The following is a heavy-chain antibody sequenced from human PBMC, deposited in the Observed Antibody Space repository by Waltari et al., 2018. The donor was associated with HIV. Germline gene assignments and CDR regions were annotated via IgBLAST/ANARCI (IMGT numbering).Heavy chain of an antibody. Sequence: EVQLVETGGGLIQPGGSLRLSCAASGFTVSSNYMSWVRQAQGKGLEWVSFIYSGGSTYSADAVKGRFTISRDNSKTTLYLQMNSLRAEDTAVYYCARVRYSSGWYGDAFDIWGQGTMVTVSS. CDR1: GFTVSSNY. CDR3: ARVRYSSGWYGDAFDI. J-gene: IGHJ3*02. V-gene: IGHV3-53*02. CDR2: IYSGGST. D-gene: IGHD6-19*01.